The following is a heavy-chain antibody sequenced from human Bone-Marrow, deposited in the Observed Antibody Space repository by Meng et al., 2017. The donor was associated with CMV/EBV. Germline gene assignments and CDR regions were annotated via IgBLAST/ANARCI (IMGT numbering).Heavy chain of an antibody. J-gene: IGHJ3*02. V-gene: IGHV3-23*03. CDR1: GFTFDDYG. D-gene: IGHD3-16*01. Sequence: GGSLRLSCAASGFTFDDYGMSWVRQAPGKGLEWVSVIYSGGSTYYADSVKGRFTISRDNSKNTLYLQMNSLRDEDTAVYYCARPRIRGEFDIWGQGTKVTV. CDR3: ARPRIRGEFDI. CDR2: IYSGGST.